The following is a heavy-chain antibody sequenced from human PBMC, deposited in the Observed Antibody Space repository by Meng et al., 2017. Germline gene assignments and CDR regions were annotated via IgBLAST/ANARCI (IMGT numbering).Heavy chain of an antibody. CDR3: ASYREQWLARADLSFLFDY. J-gene: IGHJ4*02. V-gene: IGHV1-3*01. CDR2: INAGNGNT. Sequence: ASVKVSCKASGYTFTSYAMHWVRQAPGQRLEWMGWINAGNGNTKYSQKFQGRVTITRDTSASTAYMERSRLRSDDTAVYYCASYREQWLARADLSFLFDYWGQGTLVTVSS. D-gene: IGHD6-19*01. CDR1: GYTFTSYA.